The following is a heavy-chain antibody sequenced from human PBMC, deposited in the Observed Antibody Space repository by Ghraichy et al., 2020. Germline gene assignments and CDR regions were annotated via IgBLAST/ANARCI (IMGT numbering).Heavy chain of an antibody. V-gene: IGHV3-74*01. CDR3: ASDAPFHVVSSGRSGWFDY. J-gene: IGHJ5*01. Sequence: GGSLRLSCAPSGFTFSRYWMHWVRQTPGEGLVWVSRINRDGTTTNYADSVRGRFSVSRDNAKNTLYLQMNSLRAEDTGIYYCASDAPFHVVSSGRSGWFDYWGQGTLVTVSS. D-gene: IGHD3-22*01. CDR2: INRDGTTT. CDR1: GFTFSRYW.